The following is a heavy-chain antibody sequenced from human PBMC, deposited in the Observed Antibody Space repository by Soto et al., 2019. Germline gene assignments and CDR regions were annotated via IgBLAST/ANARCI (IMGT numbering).Heavy chain of an antibody. V-gene: IGHV3-21*01. Sequence: EVPVVESGGGLVKPGGSLRLSCTASGSPFSTYGMNWVRQAPGKGLEWVSSISNGGDYIYYADSVQGRFTISRDNAKNSLYLQMSSLRVEDTAVYFCARDESAGSSIRYWGQGTLVTVSS. CDR1: GSPFSTYG. J-gene: IGHJ4*02. D-gene: IGHD6-13*01. CDR2: ISNGGDYI. CDR3: ARDESAGSSIRY.